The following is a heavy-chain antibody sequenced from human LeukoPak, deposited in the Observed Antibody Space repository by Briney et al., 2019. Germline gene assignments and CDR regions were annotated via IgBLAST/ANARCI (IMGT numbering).Heavy chain of an antibody. CDR1: GFTFSSYG. D-gene: IGHD3-10*01. Sequence: GGSLRLSCAASGFTFSSYGMHWVRQAPGKGLEWVAFTQYDGSYKHYADSVKGRFTVSRDNSKNTLYLQMNSLRAEDTAVYYCAKYMSYYGSGIDYWGQGTLVTVSS. J-gene: IGHJ4*02. CDR2: TQYDGSYK. CDR3: AKYMSYYGSGIDY. V-gene: IGHV3-30*02.